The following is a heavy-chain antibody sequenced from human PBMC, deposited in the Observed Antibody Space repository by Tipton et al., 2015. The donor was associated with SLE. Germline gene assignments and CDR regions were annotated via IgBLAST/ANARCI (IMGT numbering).Heavy chain of an antibody. Sequence: SGFTFSSYGMHWVRQAPGKGLEWVAVIWYDGSNKYYADSVKGRFTISRDNANNSLYLQMDNLRVEDTAVYYCGGDYWGQGTLVTVSS. CDR2: IWYDGSNK. J-gene: IGHJ4*02. CDR3: GGDY. CDR1: GFTFSSYG. V-gene: IGHV3-33*01.